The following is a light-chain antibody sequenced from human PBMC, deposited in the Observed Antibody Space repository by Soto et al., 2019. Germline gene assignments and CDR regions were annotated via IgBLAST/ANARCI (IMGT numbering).Light chain of an antibody. J-gene: IGKJ1*01. V-gene: IGKV3-20*01. CDR1: QSVSSY. CDR2: GTS. Sequence: ELVLTQHTATRTLVPGKRSALPRRASQSVSSYLAWYQQKPGLAPRLLISGTSNRAAGIPDRFSGSGSGTDFTLTISRLEPEDFAVYYCQQYDSSPRTFGQGTKV. CDR3: QQYDSSPRT.